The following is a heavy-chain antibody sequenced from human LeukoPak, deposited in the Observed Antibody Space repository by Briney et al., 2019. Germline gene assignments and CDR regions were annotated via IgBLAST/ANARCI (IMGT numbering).Heavy chain of an antibody. CDR2: INSVGSTT. J-gene: IGHJ4*02. Sequence: GGSLRLSCAASGFTFSSYWMHWVRQAPGKGLVWVSRINSVGSTTNYADSVRGRFTVSRDNANNTLYLQLNSLTVEDTAVYYCLRGADGYGVFDYWGQGSLVTVSA. D-gene: IGHD5-24*01. CDR1: GFTFSSYW. CDR3: LRGADGYGVFDY. V-gene: IGHV3-74*01.